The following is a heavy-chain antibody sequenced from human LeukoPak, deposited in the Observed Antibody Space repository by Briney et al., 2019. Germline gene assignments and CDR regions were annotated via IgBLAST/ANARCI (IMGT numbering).Heavy chain of an antibody. J-gene: IGHJ4*02. CDR2: ISYDGSNK. D-gene: IGHD3-22*01. V-gene: IGHV3-30*18. CDR1: GYTFSSYG. Sequence: PGRSLRLSCAASGYTFSSYGMHWVRQAPGKGLEWVAVISYDGSNKYYADSVKGRFTTSRDNSKNTLYLQMNSLRAEDTAVYYCAKGGKLAGYYDSSAFGLMDYWGQGTLVTVSS. CDR3: AKGGKLAGYYDSSAFGLMDY.